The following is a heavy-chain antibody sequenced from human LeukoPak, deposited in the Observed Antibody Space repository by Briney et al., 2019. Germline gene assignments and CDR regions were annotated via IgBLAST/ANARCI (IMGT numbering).Heavy chain of an antibody. D-gene: IGHD2-8*02. J-gene: IGHJ4*02. Sequence: GGSLRLSCAASGFTFSNYGMHWVRQAPGKGLEWVAFIRYDGTNKYYADSVRGRFTISRDNSKSTLSLQMNSLRAEDTAIYYCATYRQVLLPFESWGQGTLVTVSS. V-gene: IGHV3-30*02. CDR1: GFTFSNYG. CDR3: ATYRQVLLPFES. CDR2: IRYDGTNK.